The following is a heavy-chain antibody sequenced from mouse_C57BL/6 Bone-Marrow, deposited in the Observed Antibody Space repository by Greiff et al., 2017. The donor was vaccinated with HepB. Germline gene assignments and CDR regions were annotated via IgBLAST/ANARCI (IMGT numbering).Heavy chain of an antibody. D-gene: IGHD1-1*01. J-gene: IGHJ1*03. Sequence: VQLQQSGPGLVQPSQSLSITCTVSGFSLTSYGVHWVRQSPGKGLEWLGVIWSGGSTDYNAAFISRLSISKDNSKSQVFFKMNSLQADDTAIYYCARITTVVAWYFDVWGTGTTVTVSS. CDR3: ARITTVVAWYFDV. V-gene: IGHV2-2*01. CDR1: GFSLTSYG. CDR2: IWSGGST.